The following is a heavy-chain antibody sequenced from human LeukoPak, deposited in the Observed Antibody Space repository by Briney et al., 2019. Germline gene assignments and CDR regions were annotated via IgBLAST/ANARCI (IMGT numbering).Heavy chain of an antibody. Sequence: GESLKISCKGSGYSFTSYWIGWVRQMPGKGLEWMGIIYPGDSDTRYSPSFQGQVTISADKSISTAYLQWSSLKASDTAMYYCARHRGEIAVAGTTSYYYYYMDVWGKGTTVTVSS. CDR1: GYSFTSYW. V-gene: IGHV5-51*01. D-gene: IGHD6-19*01. CDR3: ARHRGEIAVAGTTSYYYYYMDV. J-gene: IGHJ6*03. CDR2: IYPGDSDT.